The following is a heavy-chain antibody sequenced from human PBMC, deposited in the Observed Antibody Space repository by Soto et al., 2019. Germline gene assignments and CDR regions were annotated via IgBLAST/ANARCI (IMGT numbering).Heavy chain of an antibody. CDR3: ARSQGSSTSLEIYYYYYYGMDV. CDR2: SIPISGTA. D-gene: IGHD2-2*01. V-gene: IGHV1-69*01. CDR1: GGTFSSYA. Sequence: QVQLVQSGAEVKKPGSSVKVSCKASGGTFSSYAISWVRQAPGQGLEWMGGSIPISGTANYAQKFQGRVTITADASTSTAYMEMSSLRSEATAVYYCARSQGSSTSLEIYYYYYYGMDVWGQGTTVTVSS. J-gene: IGHJ6*02.